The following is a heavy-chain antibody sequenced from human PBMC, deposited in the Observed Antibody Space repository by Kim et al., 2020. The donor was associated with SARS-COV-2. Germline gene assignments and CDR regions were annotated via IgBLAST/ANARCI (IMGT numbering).Heavy chain of an antibody. Sequence: ASVKVSCKASGYTFTSYAMHWVRQAPGQRLEWMGWINAGNGNTKYSQKFQGRVTITRDTSASTAYMELSSLRSEDTAVYYCARKLLWFGDPEDYYYGMDVWGQGTTVTVSS. CDR3: ARKLLWFGDPEDYYYGMDV. V-gene: IGHV1-3*01. J-gene: IGHJ6*02. D-gene: IGHD3-10*01. CDR2: INAGNGNT. CDR1: GYTFTSYA.